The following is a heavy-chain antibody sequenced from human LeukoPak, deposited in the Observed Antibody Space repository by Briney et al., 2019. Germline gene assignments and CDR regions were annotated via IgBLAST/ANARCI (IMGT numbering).Heavy chain of an antibody. CDR2: ISSSGSTI. V-gene: IGHV3-48*03. D-gene: IGHD3-3*01. CDR3: ARGASFVFD. CDR1: GFTFSSYE. J-gene: IGHJ4*02. Sequence: GGSLRLSCAASGFTFSSYEMNWVRQAPGKGLEWVSYISSSGSTIYYADSVKGRFTISRDNAKNSPYLQMNSLRAEDTAVYYCARGASFVFDWGQGTLVTVSS.